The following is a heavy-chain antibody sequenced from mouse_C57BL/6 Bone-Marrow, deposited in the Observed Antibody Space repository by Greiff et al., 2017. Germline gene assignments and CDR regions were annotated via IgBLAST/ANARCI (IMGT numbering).Heavy chain of an antibody. V-gene: IGHV2-2*01. CDR1: GFSLTSYG. D-gene: IGHD2-10*01. Sequence: VQLQQSGPGLVQPSQSLSITCTVSGFSLTSYGVHWVRQSPGKGLEWLGVIWSGGSTDYNAAFISRLSISKDNSKSHVFFKMNSLQADDTAIYYCAITSYGNHRFAYWGQGTLVTVSA. CDR2: IWSGGST. CDR3: AITSYGNHRFAY. J-gene: IGHJ3*01.